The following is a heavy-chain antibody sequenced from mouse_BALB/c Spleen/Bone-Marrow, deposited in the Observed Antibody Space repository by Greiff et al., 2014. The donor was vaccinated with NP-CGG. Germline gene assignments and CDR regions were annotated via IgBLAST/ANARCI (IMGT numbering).Heavy chain of an antibody. Sequence: VQLKQSGAELVKPGASVKLSCIASGFNIKDTYMHWVKQRPEQGLEWIGRIDPANGDTKYDPKFQGKATITADTSSNTAYLQLSSLTSEDTAVYYCARGGTTATWYFDVWGAGTTVTVSS. V-gene: IGHV14-3*02. CDR3: ARGGTTATWYFDV. CDR1: GFNIKDTY. J-gene: IGHJ1*02. D-gene: IGHD1-2*01. CDR2: IDPANGDT.